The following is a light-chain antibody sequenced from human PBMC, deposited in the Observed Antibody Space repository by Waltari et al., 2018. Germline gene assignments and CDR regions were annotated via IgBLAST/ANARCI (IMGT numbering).Light chain of an antibody. CDR3: QQYYTTPIT. Sequence: DIVMTQSPLSLPVTPGEPAAISCRSSRSLLHSSGYNYLDWYLQKPGQSTQLLIYLGSNRASGVPDRFSGSESGTDFTLTISSLQAEDVAVYYCQQYYTTPITFGGGTKVEIK. V-gene: IGKV2-28*01. J-gene: IGKJ4*01. CDR1: RSLLHSSGYNY. CDR2: LGS.